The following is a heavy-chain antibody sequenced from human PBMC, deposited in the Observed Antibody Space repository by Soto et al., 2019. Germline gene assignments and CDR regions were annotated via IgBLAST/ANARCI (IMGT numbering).Heavy chain of an antibody. J-gene: IGHJ4*02. CDR3: AKKVNSGPGSQYFDY. D-gene: IGHD3-10*01. CDR2: FRTSGDGGTT. V-gene: IGHV3-23*01. CDR1: GFTFSSYS. Sequence: PVGSLRLSCAASGFTFSSYSMSWVRQAAGKWLEWVSGFRTSGDGGTTYYADSVKGRFTISRDNSKNMLFLQMNSLRAEDTAIYYCAKKVNSGPGSQYFDYWGQGTLVTVSS.